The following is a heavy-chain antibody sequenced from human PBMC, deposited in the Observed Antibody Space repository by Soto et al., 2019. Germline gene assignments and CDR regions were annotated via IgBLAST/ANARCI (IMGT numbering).Heavy chain of an antibody. CDR1: GYTFTSYA. CDR2: ISAYNGNT. D-gene: IGHD6-13*01. J-gene: IGHJ3*02. Sequence: GASVKVSCKASGYTFTSYAMHWVRQAPGQGLEWMGWISAYNGNTHYAQKFQGRVTMTTDTSTSTAYVELRSLRSDDTALYYCARDHPISAAGKAFDIWGQGTMVTVSS. CDR3: ARDHPISAAGKAFDI. V-gene: IGHV1-18*01.